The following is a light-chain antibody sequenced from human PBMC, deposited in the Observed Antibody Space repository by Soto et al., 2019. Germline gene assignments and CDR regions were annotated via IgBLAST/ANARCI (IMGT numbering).Light chain of an antibody. CDR3: QKYSSVPV. CDR1: QSIRNY. V-gene: IGKV1-27*01. J-gene: IGKJ3*01. Sequence: DIRMTQSPTSLYASVGDRATITYRASQSIRNYVAWYQQIPGKPPKLLIYAASTLHSGVPSRFSGSGSGTDFTLTINGLQPEAVATYSCQKYSSVPVFGPGTKVEIK. CDR2: AAS.